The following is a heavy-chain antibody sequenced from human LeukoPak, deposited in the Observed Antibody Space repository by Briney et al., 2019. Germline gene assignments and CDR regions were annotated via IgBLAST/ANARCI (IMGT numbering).Heavy chain of an antibody. D-gene: IGHD6-13*01. CDR1: GFTVGDNC. CDR2: VYIDDST. CDR3: ARVAAAGTEYIDF. V-gene: IGHV3-53*01. J-gene: IGHJ4*02. Sequence: PGGSLRLSCAASGFTVGDNCMSWVRQAPGKGLEWVSLVYIDDSTFYPDSVEGRFTISRDNSKNTLYLQINNLRAEDTAVYYCARVAAAGTEYIDFWGQGTLVTVSS.